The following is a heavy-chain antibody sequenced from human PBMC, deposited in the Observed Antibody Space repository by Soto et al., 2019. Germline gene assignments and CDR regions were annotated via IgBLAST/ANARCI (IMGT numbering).Heavy chain of an antibody. J-gene: IGHJ6*02. Sequence: PGGSLRLSCAASGFTFDDYAMHWVRQAPGKGLEWVSGISWNSGSIGYADSVKGRFTISRDNAKNSLYPQMNSLRAEDTALYYCAKDVGAYYYYGMDVWGQGTTVTVSS. D-gene: IGHD1-26*01. V-gene: IGHV3-9*01. CDR1: GFTFDDYA. CDR3: AKDVGAYYYYGMDV. CDR2: ISWNSGSI.